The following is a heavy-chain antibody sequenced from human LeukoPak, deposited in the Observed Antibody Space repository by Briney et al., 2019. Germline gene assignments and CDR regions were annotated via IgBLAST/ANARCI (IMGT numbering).Heavy chain of an antibody. CDR2: IYPSDSNT. CDR3: ALNPRGYCSGGSCYIGY. Sequence: GESLKISCKGSGYSFANYWIGWVRQMPGKGLDWMGIIYPSDSNTRYNPSFQGQVTISADKSISTAYLQWSSLKASDTAMYYCALNPRGYCSGGSCYIGYWGQGTLVAVSS. D-gene: IGHD2-15*01. V-gene: IGHV5-51*01. CDR1: GYSFANYW. J-gene: IGHJ4*02.